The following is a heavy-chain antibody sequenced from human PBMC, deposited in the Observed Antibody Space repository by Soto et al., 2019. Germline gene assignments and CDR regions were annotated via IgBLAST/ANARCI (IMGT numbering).Heavy chain of an antibody. V-gene: IGHV4-30-4*01. CDR1: GGSISSGDYY. CDR3: AREQQLVRGNDAFDI. D-gene: IGHD6-13*01. J-gene: IGHJ3*02. Sequence: QVQLQESGPGLVKPSQTLSLTCTVSGGSISSGDYYWSWIRQPPGKGLEWIGSIYYSGSSYYNPSLKSRVTISVDTSKNQFSLKLSSVTAADTAVYYCAREQQLVRGNDAFDIWGQGTMVTVSS. CDR2: IYYSGSS.